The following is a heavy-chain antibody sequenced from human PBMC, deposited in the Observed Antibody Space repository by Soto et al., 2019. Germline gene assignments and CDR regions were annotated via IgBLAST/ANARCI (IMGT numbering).Heavy chain of an antibody. Sequence: GGSLRLSCAASGFTFSSYAMTWVRQAPGKGLEWVSVISRNGDTTNYADSVKGRFTISRDTSKNTLYLQMNSVRAEDTAVYYCARYTATTPIDYWDQGTLVTVSS. CDR1: GFTFSSYA. CDR2: ISRNGDTT. D-gene: IGHD4-17*01. J-gene: IGHJ4*02. V-gene: IGHV3-23*01. CDR3: ARYTATTPIDY.